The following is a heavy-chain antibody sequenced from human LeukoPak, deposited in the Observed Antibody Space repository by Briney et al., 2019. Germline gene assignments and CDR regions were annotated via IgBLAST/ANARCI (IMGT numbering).Heavy chain of an antibody. J-gene: IGHJ4*02. Sequence: PSGTLSLTCTVSGGSISSGANYWTWIRQPPGRGLEWIGYIQYSGSTYYNPSLKSRLTISFDTSKNQFSLRLSSVTAADTAVYYCARDGEVVPDYFDYWGQGTLVTVSS. CDR3: ARDGEVVPDYFDY. V-gene: IGHV4-30-4*01. CDR1: GGSISSGANY. CDR2: IQYSGST. D-gene: IGHD2-15*01.